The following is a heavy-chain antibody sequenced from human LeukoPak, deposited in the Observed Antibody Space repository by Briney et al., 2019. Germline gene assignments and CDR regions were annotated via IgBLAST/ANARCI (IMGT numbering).Heavy chain of an antibody. CDR2: INHSGST. V-gene: IGHV4-34*01. J-gene: IGHJ4*02. Sequence: SETLSLTCAVYGGSFSGYYWSWIRQPPGKGLEWIGEINHSGSTYYNPSLKSRVTISVDRSKNQFSLKLSSVTAADTAVYYCARASRYYGSGLGDFDYWGQGTLVTVSS. CDR3: ARASRYYGSGLGDFDY. CDR1: GGSFSGYY. D-gene: IGHD3-10*01.